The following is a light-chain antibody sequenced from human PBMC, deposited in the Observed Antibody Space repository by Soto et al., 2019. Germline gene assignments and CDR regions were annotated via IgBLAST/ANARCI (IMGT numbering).Light chain of an antibody. V-gene: IGKV1-39*01. CDR2: AAS. CDR3: QQSYSSPRT. CDR1: QSINNY. Sequence: DIQMTQSPSSLSASVGDRVTITCRASQSINNYLNWYQQESGRAPKLLIYAASSLQGKVPSRFSGGGSGTDFTLTISSLQPEDFATYYCQQSYSSPRTFGQGTKVEMK. J-gene: IGKJ1*01.